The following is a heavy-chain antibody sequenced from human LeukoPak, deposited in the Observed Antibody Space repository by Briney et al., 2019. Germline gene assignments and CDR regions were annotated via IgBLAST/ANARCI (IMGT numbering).Heavy chain of an antibody. D-gene: IGHD1-26*01. CDR3: ARGLGATRRFDY. V-gene: IGHV3-21*01. CDR1: GFTFSSYS. J-gene: IGHJ4*02. CDR2: ITSSSTYI. Sequence: PGGSLRLSCAASGFTFSSYSMNWVRQAPGRGLEWVSSITSSSTYIYYADSVKGRFTISRDNAENLLYLQMNSLRAEDTALYYCARGLGATRRFDYWGQGTLATVSS.